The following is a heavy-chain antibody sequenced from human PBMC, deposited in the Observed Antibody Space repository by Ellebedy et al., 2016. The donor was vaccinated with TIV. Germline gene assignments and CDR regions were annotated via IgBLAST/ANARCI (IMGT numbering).Heavy chain of an antibody. Sequence: GESLKISCAASGFTFRSYWMSWVRQAPGKGLEWVANIYQDGSEKYYVDSVKGRFTISRDNVKNSLYLQMNSLRVEDTAVYYCARRGSYGDYAVQINNWFDRWGQGTLVTVYS. V-gene: IGHV3-7*01. D-gene: IGHD3-16*01. CDR2: IYQDGSEK. J-gene: IGHJ5*02. CDR3: ARRGSYGDYAVQINNWFDR. CDR1: GFTFRSYW.